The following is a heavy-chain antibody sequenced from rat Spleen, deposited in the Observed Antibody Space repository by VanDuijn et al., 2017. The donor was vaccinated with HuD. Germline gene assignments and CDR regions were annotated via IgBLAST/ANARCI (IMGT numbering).Heavy chain of an antibody. CDR3: TTGGHWERGDY. CDR2: ISYDGGST. CDR1: GFTFSDYY. D-gene: IGHD5-1*01. J-gene: IGHJ2*01. Sequence: EVQLVESDGGLVQPGRSLKLSCAASGFTFSDYYMAWVRQAPTKGLEWVASISYDGGSTYYRDSVNGRFPISRDNAKSSLYLQMDSLRSEDTATYYCTTGGHWERGDYWGQGVMVTVSS. V-gene: IGHV5-20*01.